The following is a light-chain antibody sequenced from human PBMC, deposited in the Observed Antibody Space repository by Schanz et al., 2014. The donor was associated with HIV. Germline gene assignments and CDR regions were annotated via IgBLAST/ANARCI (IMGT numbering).Light chain of an antibody. CDR2: GNN. Sequence: QSVLTQQKAEEGTPGQRVTVSGDGRSSKIGGNTENWYQQLPGSDPKLLIYGNNRRPSGVPDRFSGSKSGTSASLAISGLQSLHEADYYCAAWDDSLYFFYVFGTG. CDR1: SSKIGGNT. J-gene: IGLJ1*01. CDR3: AAWDDSLYFFYV. V-gene: IGLV1-44*01.